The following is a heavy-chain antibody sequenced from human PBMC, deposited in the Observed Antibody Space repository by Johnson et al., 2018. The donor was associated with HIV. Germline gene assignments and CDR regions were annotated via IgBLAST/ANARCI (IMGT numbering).Heavy chain of an antibody. J-gene: IGHJ3*02. Sequence: QVQLVESGGGVVKPGGSLRLSCAASGFTFSSYGMHWVRQAPGKGLEWVAVISYDGSTQSYADSVKGRFSISRDNSKNTLYMEINSLRAEDTALYYCARDQAIFGVVLASDAFDIWGQGTMVTVS. CDR1: GFTFSSYG. CDR2: ISYDGSTQ. V-gene: IGHV3-30*03. CDR3: ARDQAIFGVVLASDAFDI. D-gene: IGHD3-3*01.